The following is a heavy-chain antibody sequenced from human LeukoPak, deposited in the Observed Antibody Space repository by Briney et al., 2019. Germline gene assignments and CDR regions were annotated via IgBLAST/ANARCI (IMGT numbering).Heavy chain of an antibody. D-gene: IGHD2-15*01. CDR2: IYYSGST. J-gene: IGHJ3*02. V-gene: IGHV4-59*01. Sequence: SENLSLTCTGSGGSISSYYWSWLRPPPGEGLEWIGYIYYSGSTNYNPSLKRLVTISVETSKNQFSLKLRSVTAADTAVYYCARGRVAATPPDAFDIWGQGTMVTVSS. CDR3: ARGRVAATPPDAFDI. CDR1: GGSISSYY.